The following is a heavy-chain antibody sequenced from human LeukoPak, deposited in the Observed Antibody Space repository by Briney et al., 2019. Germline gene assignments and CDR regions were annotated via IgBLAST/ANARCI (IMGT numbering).Heavy chain of an antibody. J-gene: IGHJ5*02. V-gene: IGHV1-69*13. CDR1: GGTFSTYA. Sequence: SVKVSCKASGGTFSTYAISWVRQAPGQGLEWMGGIIPIFGTANYAQKFQGRVTITADESTSTAYMELSSLRSEDTAVYYCAGGRGYSYGPKEPWGQGTLVTVSS. CDR3: AGGRGYSYGPKEP. CDR2: IIPIFGTA. D-gene: IGHD5-18*01.